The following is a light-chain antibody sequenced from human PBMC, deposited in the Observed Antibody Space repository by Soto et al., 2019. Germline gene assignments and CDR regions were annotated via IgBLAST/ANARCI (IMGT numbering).Light chain of an antibody. CDR3: QQYGVYPFT. CDR1: QDINTN. Sequence: DVQMTQSPSSLSASIGDRVTITCRASQDINTNLAWFQQKPGKAPKCLINAASTLQSGVSSRFSVSGSRTDFTLTISSLQPEDFATYFCQQYGVYPFTFGPGTNVALK. J-gene: IGKJ3*01. CDR2: AAS. V-gene: IGKV1-16*01.